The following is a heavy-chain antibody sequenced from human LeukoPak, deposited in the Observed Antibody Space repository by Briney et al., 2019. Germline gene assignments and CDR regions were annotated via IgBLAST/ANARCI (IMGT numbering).Heavy chain of an antibody. CDR3: ARDFIGGPFYNNDY. J-gene: IGHJ4*02. D-gene: IGHD2/OR15-2a*01. CDR2: INPNSGGT. V-gene: IGHV1-2*02. CDR1: GYTFTGYY. Sequence: ASVKVSCKASGYTFTGYYMHWVRQAPGQGLEWMGWINPNSGGTNYAQKFQGRVTMTRDTSISTAYMELSRLRSDDTAVYYCARDFIGGPFYNNDYWGQGTLVTVSS.